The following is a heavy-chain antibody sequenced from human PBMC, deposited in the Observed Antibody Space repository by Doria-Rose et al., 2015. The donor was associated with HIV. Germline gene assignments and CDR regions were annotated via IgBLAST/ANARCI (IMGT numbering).Heavy chain of an antibody. CDR2: ISSDNER. D-gene: IGHD6-13*01. J-gene: IGHJ4*02. CDR1: GVSLSSPGMG. V-gene: IGHV2-26*01. Sequence: QVTLKESGPVLVKPTETLTLTCTVSGVSLSSPGMGVSWIRQPPGKALEWLANISSDNERSYKTSRKSRLTISRVTAKSQVVLTMTDMDPVDTATYHCARIKSSRWYHKYYFDFWGQGTLVIVSA. CDR3: ARIKSSRWYHKYYFDF.